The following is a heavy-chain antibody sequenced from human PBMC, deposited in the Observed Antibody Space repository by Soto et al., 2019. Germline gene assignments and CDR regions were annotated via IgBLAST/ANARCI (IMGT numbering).Heavy chain of an antibody. CDR1: GGSISSYY. CDR2: IYYSGST. Sequence: VQLQESGPGLVKPSETLSLTCTVSGGSISSYYWSWIRQPPGKGLEWIGYIYYSGSTNYNPSLKSRVTISVDTSKNQFSLKLSSVTAADTAVYYCARTQGSGPNWYFDLWGRGTLVTVSS. CDR3: ARTQGSGPNWYFDL. V-gene: IGHV4-59*08. J-gene: IGHJ2*01.